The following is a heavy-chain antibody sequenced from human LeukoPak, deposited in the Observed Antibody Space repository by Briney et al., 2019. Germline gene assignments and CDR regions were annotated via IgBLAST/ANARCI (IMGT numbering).Heavy chain of an antibody. J-gene: IGHJ5*02. CDR3: AKTQAAVGKAWFDP. D-gene: IGHD6-13*01. V-gene: IGHV3-53*01. Sequence: GGSLRLSCTVSGFTVSSNSMSWVRQAPGKGLEWVSFIYSDNTHYSDSVKGRFTISRDNSKNTLYLQMNSLRAEDMAVYYCAKTQAAVGKAWFDPWGQGTLVTVSS. CDR1: GFTVSSNS. CDR2: IYSDNT.